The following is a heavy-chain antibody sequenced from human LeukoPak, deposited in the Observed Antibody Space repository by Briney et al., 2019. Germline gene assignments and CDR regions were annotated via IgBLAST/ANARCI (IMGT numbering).Heavy chain of an antibody. V-gene: IGHV3-74*01. CDR3: AKGGATVIDY. J-gene: IGHJ4*02. Sequence: GGSPRLSCAASGFTFSNYWMHWVRQAPGKGLVWVSRINSDGSSTTSADSVKGRFTISRDNAKNTLYLQMNSLRAEDTAVYYCAKGGATVIDYWGQGTLVTVSS. CDR1: GFTFSNYW. D-gene: IGHD4-17*01. CDR2: INSDGSST.